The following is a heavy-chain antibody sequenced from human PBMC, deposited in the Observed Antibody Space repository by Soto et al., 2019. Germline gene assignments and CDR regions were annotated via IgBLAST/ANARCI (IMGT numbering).Heavy chain of an antibody. V-gene: IGHV4-34*01. J-gene: IGHJ6*02. CDR3: ARDGDGRMTTNPYYYNGMDV. CDR1: GGSFRNYY. Sequence: SETLSLTCGVYGGSFRNYYWIWVRQPPGKGLEWIGEVNHSGEATYNPSLQSRVSISLDTSNNHFSLKMTSVTAADTAVYYCARDGDGRMTTNPYYYNGMDVWGPGTTVTVS. CDR2: VNHSGEA. D-gene: IGHD4-4*01.